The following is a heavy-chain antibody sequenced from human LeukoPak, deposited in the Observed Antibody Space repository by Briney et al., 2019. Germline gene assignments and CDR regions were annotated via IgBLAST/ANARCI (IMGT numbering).Heavy chain of an antibody. CDR3: ARDGWLQLHAFDI. J-gene: IGHJ3*02. D-gene: IGHD5-24*01. Sequence: SVKVSCKASGGTFSSYAISWVRQAPGQGLEWMGGIIPIFGTANYAQKFQGRVTITADESTSTAYMEVNSLRSEDTAVYYCARDGWLQLHAFDIWGQGTMVTVSS. CDR1: GGTFSSYA. CDR2: IIPIFGTA. V-gene: IGHV1-69*01.